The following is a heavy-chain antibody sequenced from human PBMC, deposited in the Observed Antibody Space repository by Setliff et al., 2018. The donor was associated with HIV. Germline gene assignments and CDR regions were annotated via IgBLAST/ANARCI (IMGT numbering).Heavy chain of an antibody. Sequence: GSLRLSCAASEFAVSSNYMSWVRQAPGKGLEWVSVIYSGGGTYSADSVKGRFTLSRDNSKNTVYLQMNSLRAEDTAVYYCARAGSHYDSRGYSRALDYWGQGTLVTVS. CDR1: EFAVSSNY. CDR2: IYSGGGT. CDR3: ARAGSHYDSRGYSRALDY. J-gene: IGHJ4*02. D-gene: IGHD3-22*01. V-gene: IGHV3-66*01.